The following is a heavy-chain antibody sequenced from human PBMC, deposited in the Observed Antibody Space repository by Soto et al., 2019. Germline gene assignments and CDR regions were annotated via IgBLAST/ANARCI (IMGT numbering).Heavy chain of an antibody. V-gene: IGHV1-69*01. D-gene: IGHD3-10*01. CDR1: GGTFSSYA. CDR3: AHITMVRGVTSYYFDY. J-gene: IGHJ4*02. Sequence: QVQLVQSGAEVKKPGSSVKVSCKASGGTFSSYAISRVRQAPGQGLEWMGGIIPIFGTANYAQKFQGRVTITADESTSKAYMELSSLRSEDTAVYYCAHITMVRGVTSYYFDYWGQGNLVTVSS. CDR2: IIPIFGTA.